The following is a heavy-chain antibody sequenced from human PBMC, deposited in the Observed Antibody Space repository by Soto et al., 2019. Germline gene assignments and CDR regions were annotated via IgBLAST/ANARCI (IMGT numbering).Heavy chain of an antibody. Sequence: GGSLRLSCTASGFTFGDYAMSWFRQAPGKGLEWVGFIRSKAYGGTTEYAASVKGRFTISRDDSKSIAYLQMNSLKTEDTAVYYCTREAGGWYAAFDIWGQGTMVTVSS. CDR1: GFTFGDYA. V-gene: IGHV3-49*03. J-gene: IGHJ3*02. D-gene: IGHD6-19*01. CDR2: IRSKAYGGTT. CDR3: TREAGGWYAAFDI.